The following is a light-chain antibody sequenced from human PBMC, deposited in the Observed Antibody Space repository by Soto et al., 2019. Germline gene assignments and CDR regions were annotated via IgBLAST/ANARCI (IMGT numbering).Light chain of an antibody. CDR3: SSYTSGSALYV. Sequence: QSALTQPASVSGSPGQSITISCAGTSRDVGGYDSVSWYQQHPGKAPKLLIYEVTNRPSGVSNRFSGSKSGNTASLTISGLQTEGEADYYCSSYTSGSALYVFGTGTKLTVL. CDR2: EVT. V-gene: IGLV2-14*01. J-gene: IGLJ1*01. CDR1: SRDVGGYDS.